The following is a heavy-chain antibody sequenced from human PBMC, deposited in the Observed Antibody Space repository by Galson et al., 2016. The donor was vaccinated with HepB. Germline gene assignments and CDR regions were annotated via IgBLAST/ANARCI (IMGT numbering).Heavy chain of an antibody. V-gene: IGHV4-34*01. J-gene: IGHJ6*02. D-gene: IGHD7-27*01. Sequence: SETLSLTCAVYGGSFSGYYWSWIRQPPGKGLEWIGEINHSGSTNYNPSLKSRVTISVDTSKNQFSLKLGSVTAADTAVYYCARGSRLGRHYYYYGMDVWGQGTTVTVSS. CDR2: INHSGST. CDR3: ARGSRLGRHYYYYGMDV. CDR1: GGSFSGYY.